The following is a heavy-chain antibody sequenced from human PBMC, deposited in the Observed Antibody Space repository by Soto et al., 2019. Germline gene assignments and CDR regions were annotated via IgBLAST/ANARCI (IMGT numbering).Heavy chain of an antibody. J-gene: IGHJ4*02. Sequence: EVQLVESGGGLVKPGGSLRLSCAASGFTFSNAWMNCVRQAPGKGLECVGRIRSNADGGTADYAAPVKGRFTFSRDDSQNTLFLQMNSLKTEDTAVYFCTTSISGLVTGHWGQGTLVTVSS. CDR3: TTSISGLVTGH. V-gene: IGHV3-15*07. CDR2: IRSNADGGTA. CDR1: GFTFSNAW. D-gene: IGHD3-3*01.